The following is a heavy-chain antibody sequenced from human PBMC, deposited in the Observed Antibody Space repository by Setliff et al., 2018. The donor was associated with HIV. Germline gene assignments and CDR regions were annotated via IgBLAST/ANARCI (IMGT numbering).Heavy chain of an antibody. CDR2: INMSGKT. V-gene: IGHV4-59*01. CDR3: AGGLHYGLGKFGY. D-gene: IGHD3-10*01. CDR1: RGSISTYY. J-gene: IGHJ4*02. Sequence: SETLSLTCTVSRGSISTYYWNWIRQSPGKGLEWIGYINMSGKTTYSPSLKSRVTMSVDTSKNQFSLKLSSVTAADTAVYYCAGGLHYGLGKFGYWGQGTRVTVSS.